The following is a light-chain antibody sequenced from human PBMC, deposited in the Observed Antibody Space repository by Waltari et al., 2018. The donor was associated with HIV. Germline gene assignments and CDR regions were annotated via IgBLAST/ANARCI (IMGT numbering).Light chain of an antibody. CDR2: SNS. J-gene: IGLJ2*01. CDR1: RSNIGTNS. Sequence: QSELTQSPSASGTPGQRVTISCSGSRSNIGTNSVNWYQQLPGTAPKLLIYSNSQRPSGVPDRFSGSKSGISASLAITGLQSEDESDYYCAAWDDSLNGHVVFGGGTKLTVL. CDR3: AAWDDSLNGHVV. V-gene: IGLV1-44*01.